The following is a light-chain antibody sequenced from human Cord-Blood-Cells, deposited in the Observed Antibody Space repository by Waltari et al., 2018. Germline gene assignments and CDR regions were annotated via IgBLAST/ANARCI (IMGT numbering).Light chain of an antibody. V-gene: IGKV1-39*01. CDR3: QQSYSSLPS. CDR1: QSISSY. J-gene: IGKJ2*03. CDR2: AAS. Sequence: DIQMTQSPSSLSASVGDRVTITCRASQSISSYLNWYKQKPGKAPKLLIYAASSLQSGVQSRSRGSGSATVFPLKIRSLQPGDFASYYSQQSYSSLPSFGQGTKLEIK.